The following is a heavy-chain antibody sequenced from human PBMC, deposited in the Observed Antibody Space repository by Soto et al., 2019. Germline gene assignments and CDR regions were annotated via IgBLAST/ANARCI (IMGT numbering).Heavy chain of an antibody. CDR2: IYDGGRT. Sequence: QVQLQESGPGLVKPSQTLSLTCTVSGGSISTVDYWWSWIRQSPDMGLEWIGHIYDGGRTYNNPSLESRVTMSVDPAKSQLSLTLSSVSAADPAVYYCARGPSGAKVDSWGQGTLVTVSS. J-gene: IGHJ4*02. D-gene: IGHD3-16*01. V-gene: IGHV4-30-4*01. CDR3: ARGPSGAKVDS. CDR1: GGSISTVDYW.